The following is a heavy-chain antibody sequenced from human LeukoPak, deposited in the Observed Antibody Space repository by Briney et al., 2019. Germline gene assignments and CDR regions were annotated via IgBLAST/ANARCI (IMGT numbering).Heavy chain of an antibody. CDR3: ARDLWFDP. CDR1: VFTVSSNF. J-gene: IGHJ5*02. CDR2: IYRGGST. Sequence: GGSLRLSCAAHVFTVSSNFRRWSRQVSGKGLEWVSIIYRGGSTYYADPVKGRFVISRDNSKTTVYLLMDSLRAEATAVYFFARDLWFDPWGQGTLVTVSS. V-gene: IGHV3-66*01.